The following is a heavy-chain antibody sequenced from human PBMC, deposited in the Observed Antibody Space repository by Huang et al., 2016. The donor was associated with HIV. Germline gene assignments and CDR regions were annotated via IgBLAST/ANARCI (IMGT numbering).Heavy chain of an antibody. CDR1: GITFRNYA. CDR2: TWADGSGQ. J-gene: IGHJ4*02. CDR3: AKDQGQWLAYFDS. D-gene: IGHD6-19*01. V-gene: IGHV3-30*18. Sequence: VRLVQSGGGVVQPGRSLRLSCAASGITFRNYAMHWVRQAPGKGRGGVAGTWADGSGQYYVDSVKGRFIISKDNSNETLFLEMRSLKSEDTAVYFCAKDQGQWLAYFDSWGQGTLVTVSS.